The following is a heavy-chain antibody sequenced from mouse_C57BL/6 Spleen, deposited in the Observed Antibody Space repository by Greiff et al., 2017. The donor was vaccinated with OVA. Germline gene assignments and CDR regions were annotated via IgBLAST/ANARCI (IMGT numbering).Heavy chain of an antibody. CDR3: ARRGQEFFDY. V-gene: IGHV1-62-2*01. Sequence: QVQLQQSGAELVKPGASVKLSCKASGYTFTEYTIHWVKQRSGQGLEWIGWFYPGSGSITSNEKLSVKATLTADKSSSTVSLELSRLTSEDSAGYFCARRGQEFFDYGGQGTTLTVSS. CDR1: GYTFTEYT. J-gene: IGHJ2*01. CDR2: FYPGSGSI.